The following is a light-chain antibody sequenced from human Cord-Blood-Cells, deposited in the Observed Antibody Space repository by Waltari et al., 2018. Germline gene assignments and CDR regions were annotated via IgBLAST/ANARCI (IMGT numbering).Light chain of an antibody. Sequence: EIVTTQSPPTLSVSPGERATLSCRASQSVSSNLAWYQQKPGQAPRLLIYDASTRATGIPARFSGSGSGTEFTLTISSLQSEDFAIYYCQQYNNWPPLTFGGGTKVEIK. J-gene: IGKJ4*01. CDR2: DAS. CDR3: QQYNNWPPLT. V-gene: IGKV3-15*01. CDR1: QSVSSN.